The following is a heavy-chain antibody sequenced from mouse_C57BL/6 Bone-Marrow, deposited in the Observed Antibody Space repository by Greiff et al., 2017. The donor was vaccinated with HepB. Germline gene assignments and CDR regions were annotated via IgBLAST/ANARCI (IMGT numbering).Heavy chain of an antibody. J-gene: IGHJ1*03. Sequence: QVQLQQSGAELVRPGSSVKLSCKASGYTFTSYWMDWVKQRPGQGLEWIGNIYPSDSETHYNQKFKDKATLTVDKSSSTAYMQLSSLTSEDSAVYYCARRDGYYWYFDVWGTGTTVTVSS. D-gene: IGHD2-3*01. CDR1: GYTFTSYW. CDR2: IYPSDSET. CDR3: ARRDGYYWYFDV. V-gene: IGHV1-61*01.